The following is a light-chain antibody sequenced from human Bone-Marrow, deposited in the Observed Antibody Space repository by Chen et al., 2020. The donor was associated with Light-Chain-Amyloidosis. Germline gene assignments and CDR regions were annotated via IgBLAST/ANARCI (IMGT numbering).Light chain of an antibody. CDR1: SVSIATNY. V-gene: IGLV6-57*01. J-gene: IGLJ3*02. Sequence: NFMLTQPHSVSESPGKTVIISCTRSSVSIATNYVQWYQQRPGSSPTTVIYEDDQRPSGVPDRFSGYIDRSSNSASLTISGLKTEDEADYYCQSYQGSSQGVFGGGTKLTVL. CDR2: EDD. CDR3: QSYQGSSQGV.